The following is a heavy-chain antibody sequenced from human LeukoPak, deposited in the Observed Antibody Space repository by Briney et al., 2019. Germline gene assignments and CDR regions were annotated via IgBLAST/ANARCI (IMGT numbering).Heavy chain of an antibody. CDR2: FSASGNT. Sequence: SETLSLTCSVSGASINTFSCNWFRQPPGKVLEWIGYFSASGNTKYSPSLKSRVIISRDTSKNQVSLRLTSVAAADTAVYYCAKWTGSGFDVWGQGTMVTVSS. J-gene: IGHJ3*01. CDR1: GASINTFS. CDR3: AKWTGSGFDV. D-gene: IGHD3/OR15-3a*01. V-gene: IGHV4-59*03.